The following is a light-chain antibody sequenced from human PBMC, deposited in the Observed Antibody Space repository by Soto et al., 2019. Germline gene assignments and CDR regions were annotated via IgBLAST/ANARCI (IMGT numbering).Light chain of an antibody. CDR2: VAS. Sequence: DIQLTQSPSFLSASVGDRVTITCRARQGISSHLACYKQQPGKAPKLLIYVASTLQSGVPSRFSGSGSGTEFTLTISGLQPEDFASYYCQQLNSYPITFGQGTRLEIK. J-gene: IGKJ5*01. CDR1: QGISSH. V-gene: IGKV1-9*01. CDR3: QQLNSYPIT.